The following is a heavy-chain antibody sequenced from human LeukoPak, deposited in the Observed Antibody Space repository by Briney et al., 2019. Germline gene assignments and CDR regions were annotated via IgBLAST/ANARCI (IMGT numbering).Heavy chain of an antibody. CDR1: RYTFTSYY. CDR3: AREGYSSNEDY. CDR2: INPSGGST. D-gene: IGHD6-13*01. V-gene: IGHV1-46*01. Sequence: ASVKVSCKASRYTFTSYYMHWVRQAPGQGLEWMGIINPSGGSTSYAQKFQGRVAMTRDTSTSTVYMELSSLRSEDTAVYYCAREGYSSNEDYWGQGTLVTVSS. J-gene: IGHJ4*02.